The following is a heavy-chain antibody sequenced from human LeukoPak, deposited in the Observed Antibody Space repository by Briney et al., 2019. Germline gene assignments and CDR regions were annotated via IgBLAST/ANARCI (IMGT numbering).Heavy chain of an antibody. CDR1: GGSISSYY. J-gene: IGHJ2*01. Sequence: SETLSLTCTVSGGSISSYYWSWIRQPPGKGLEWLGYIYYSGSNNYNPSLKTRVTISVDTSKTQFSLKRSSVIAADTAVYYCARSTAMVNWYFDLWGRGTLVNVSS. D-gene: IGHD5-18*01. CDR2: IYYSGSN. CDR3: ARSTAMVNWYFDL. V-gene: IGHV4-59*01.